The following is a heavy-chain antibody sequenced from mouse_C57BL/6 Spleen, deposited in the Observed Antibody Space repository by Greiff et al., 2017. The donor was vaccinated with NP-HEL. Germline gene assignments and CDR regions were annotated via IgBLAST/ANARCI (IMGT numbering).Heavy chain of an antibody. J-gene: IGHJ4*01. Sequence: QVTLKVSGPGILQPSQTLSLTCSFSGFSLSTFGMGVGWIRQPPGKGLEWLAHIWWDDDKYYNPALKSRLTISKDTSKNQVFLKIANVDTADTATYYCARMGYPYYAMDYWGQGTSVTVSS. V-gene: IGHV8-8*01. CDR1: GFSLSTFGMG. CDR3: ARMGYPYYAMDY. CDR2: IWWDDDK. D-gene: IGHD2-2*01.